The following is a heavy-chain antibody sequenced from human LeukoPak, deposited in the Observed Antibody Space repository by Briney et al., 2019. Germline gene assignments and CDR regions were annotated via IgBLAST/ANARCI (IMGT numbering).Heavy chain of an antibody. CDR2: INRRGST. Sequence: AETLPDTCAVYGGSFSDYYWSWIRQSPGKGLEWIGEINRRGSTNYNPSLKRRVTISVDTSKNQFSLKLSSVTAADPAVYYCARIRISGTPARFTGLSYRGSVFFDYWGQKTGFSVS. J-gene: IGHJ4*02. CDR1: GGSFSDYY. V-gene: IGHV4-34*01. D-gene: IGHD1/OR15-1a*01. CDR3: ARIRISGTPARFTGLSYRGSVFFDY.